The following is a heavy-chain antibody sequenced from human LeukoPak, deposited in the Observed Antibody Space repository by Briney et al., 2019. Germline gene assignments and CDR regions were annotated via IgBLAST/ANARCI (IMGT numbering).Heavy chain of an antibody. D-gene: IGHD6-19*01. CDR1: GGSISSSSYY. Sequence: SETLSLTCTVSGGSISSSSYYWGWIRQPPGKGLEWIGSIYYSGSTYYNPSLKSRVTISVDTSKNQFSLKLSSVTAADTAVYYCARHRGSGWYYFDYWGQGTLVTVSS. CDR2: IYYSGST. V-gene: IGHV4-39*01. J-gene: IGHJ4*02. CDR3: ARHRGSGWYYFDY.